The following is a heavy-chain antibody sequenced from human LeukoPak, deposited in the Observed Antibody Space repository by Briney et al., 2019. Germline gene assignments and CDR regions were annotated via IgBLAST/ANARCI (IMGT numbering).Heavy chain of an antibody. CDR2: IWHDGSYK. D-gene: IGHD5-18*01. V-gene: IGHV3-33*01. Sequence: GGSLRLSCAASGFIFSSFGMHWVRQAPGKGLEWVAVIWHDGSYKYYLDSVKGRFTISRDNAKNTLYLQMNSLRAEDTAVYYCARELIQLWLGLDYWGQGTLVTVSS. CDR3: ARELIQLWLGLDY. CDR1: GFIFSSFG. J-gene: IGHJ4*02.